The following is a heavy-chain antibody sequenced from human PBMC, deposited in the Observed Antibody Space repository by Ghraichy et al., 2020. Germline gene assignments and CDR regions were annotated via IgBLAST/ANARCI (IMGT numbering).Heavy chain of an antibody. V-gene: IGHV1-18*01. Sequence: ASVKVSCKASGYTFTSYGISWVRQAPGQGLEWMGWISAHSGDANYAQNLQGRVTMTTDTSTGTAYMELRSLRSDDTAVYYCARESSHYNILTGFPNYYYYYMDVWGKGTMVTVSS. CDR1: GYTFTSYG. CDR3: ARESSHYNILTGFPNYYYYYMDV. J-gene: IGHJ6*03. D-gene: IGHD3-9*01. CDR2: ISAHSGDA.